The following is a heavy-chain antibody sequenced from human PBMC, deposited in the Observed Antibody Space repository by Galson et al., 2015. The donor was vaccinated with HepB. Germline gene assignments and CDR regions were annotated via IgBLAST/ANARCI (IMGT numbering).Heavy chain of an antibody. D-gene: IGHD3-10*01. CDR1: GYIFTSYG. Sequence: KVSCKASGYIFTSYGISWVRQMPGKGLEWMGIIYPGDSDTRYSPSFQGQVTISADKSIGTVYLQWSSLKASDTAMYYCASLGGGFGEDYEGFDYWGQGTLVTVSS. J-gene: IGHJ4*02. CDR2: IYPGDSDT. V-gene: IGHV5-51*01. CDR3: ASLGGGFGEDYEGFDY.